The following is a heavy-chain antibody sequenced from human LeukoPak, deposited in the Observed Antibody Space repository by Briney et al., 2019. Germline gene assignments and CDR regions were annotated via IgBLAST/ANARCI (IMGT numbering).Heavy chain of an antibody. J-gene: IGHJ4*02. CDR3: ARDRIQLWSGNFDY. CDR2: ISSSSSYI. V-gene: IGHV3-21*01. Sequence: GGSLRLSCAASGFTFSSYSMNWVRQAPGKGLEWVSSISSSSSYIYYADSVKGRFTISRDNAKNSLYLQMNSLRAEDTAVYYCARDRIQLWSGNFDYWGQGTLVTVSS. CDR1: GFTFSSYS. D-gene: IGHD5-18*01.